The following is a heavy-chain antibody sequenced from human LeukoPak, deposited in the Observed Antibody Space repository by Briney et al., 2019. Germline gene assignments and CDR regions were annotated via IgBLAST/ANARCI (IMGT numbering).Heavy chain of an antibody. Sequence: PGGSLRLSCAASGFTFSIYAMSWVRQAPGKRLEWVSVIYSGGSISYADSVKGRFTISRDYSKNMLYLQMNSLRAEDTAMYYCARLGAAWAFDIWGQGTMVTVSS. CDR3: ARLGAAWAFDI. CDR2: IYSGGSI. CDR1: GFTFSIYA. D-gene: IGHD6-13*01. V-gene: IGHV3-53*01. J-gene: IGHJ3*02.